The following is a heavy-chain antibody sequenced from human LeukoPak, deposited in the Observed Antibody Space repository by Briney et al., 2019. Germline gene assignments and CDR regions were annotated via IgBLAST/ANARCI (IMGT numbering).Heavy chain of an antibody. V-gene: IGHV3-48*03. CDR2: ISSSGVTI. CDR1: GFTFSSYE. D-gene: IGHD6-19*01. Sequence: PGGSLRLSCAASGFTFSSYEMNWVRQAPGKGLEWVSYISSSGVTIYYADSVKGRFTISRDNAKNSLYLQMNSLRAEDTAVYYCARENRYSSGWPFDYWGQGTLVTVSS. J-gene: IGHJ4*02. CDR3: ARENRYSSGWPFDY.